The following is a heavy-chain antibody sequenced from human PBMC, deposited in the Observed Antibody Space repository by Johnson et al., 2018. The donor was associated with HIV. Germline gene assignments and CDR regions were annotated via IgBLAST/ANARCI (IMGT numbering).Heavy chain of an antibody. D-gene: IGHD3-22*01. V-gene: IGHV3-53*01. CDR1: GFTVSSNY. J-gene: IGHJ3*02. CDR3: ARDYYDSSGSDAFDI. CDR2: IYSGGST. Sequence: VQLVESGGGLIQPGGSLRLSCAASGFTVSSNYMSWVRQAPGKGLEWVSVIYSGGSTYYADSVKGRFTISRDNSKNTLYLQMNSLRAEDTALYYCARDYYDSSGSDAFDIWGQGTRVTVSS.